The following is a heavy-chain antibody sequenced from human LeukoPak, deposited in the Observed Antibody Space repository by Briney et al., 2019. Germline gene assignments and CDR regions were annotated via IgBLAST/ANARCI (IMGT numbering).Heavy chain of an antibody. Sequence: GASVKVSCKASGYTFTGYYMHWVRQAPGQGLEWMGWINPNSGGTNNAQKFQGRVTMTRDTSISTAYMELSRLRSDDTAVYYCASSGTDCSSTSCYADAFDIWGQGTMVTVSS. CDR2: INPNSGGT. CDR3: ASSGTDCSSTSCYADAFDI. CDR1: GYTFTGYY. J-gene: IGHJ3*02. V-gene: IGHV1-2*02. D-gene: IGHD2-2*01.